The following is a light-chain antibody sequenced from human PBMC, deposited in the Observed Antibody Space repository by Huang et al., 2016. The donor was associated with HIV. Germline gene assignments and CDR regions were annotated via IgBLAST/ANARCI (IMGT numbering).Light chain of an antibody. CDR2: LGS. CDR1: QSLLHSNGYNY. CDR3: MQALETPIT. J-gene: IGKJ5*01. V-gene: IGKV2-28*01. Sequence: DIVMTQSPLSLPVTPGEPASISCKSSQSLLHSNGYNYLDWYLQKQGQSPKLLISLGSNRASGVPDRFSGSGSGTDFTLKISRVEAEDVGVYYCMQALETPITFGQGTRLEIK.